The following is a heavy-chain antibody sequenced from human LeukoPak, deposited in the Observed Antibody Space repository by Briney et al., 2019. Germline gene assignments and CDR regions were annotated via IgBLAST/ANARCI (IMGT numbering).Heavy chain of an antibody. CDR2: IYYSGIT. CDR1: GCSLSSGRYY. J-gene: IGHJ4*02. Sequence: GTLPLTCKVFGCSLSSGRYYWGGLRQPPGTGLVWIGSIYYSGITYYNPSLRSRVTISVDTSKNQFSLKLNSVTAADTAVYYCARIMWLAYYYFDYWGQGTLVAVSS. V-gene: IGHV4-39*01. D-gene: IGHD6-19*01. CDR3: ARIMWLAYYYFDY.